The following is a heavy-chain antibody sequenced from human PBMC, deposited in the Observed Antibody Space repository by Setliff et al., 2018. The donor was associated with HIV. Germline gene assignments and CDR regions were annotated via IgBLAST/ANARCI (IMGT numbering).Heavy chain of an antibody. J-gene: IGHJ4*02. CDR3: ARVGWDYYDSSGVGEFDY. Sequence: SETLSLTCTVSGDSITNSMHYWSWIRQPPGKGLEFIGSIHYNDGKTYYNAALRSRVTISADTSKNQFSLKLNSVTAADTAVYYCARVGWDYYDSSGVGEFDYWGQGTLVTVSS. CDR2: IHYNDGKT. V-gene: IGHV4-39*01. CDR1: GDSITNSMHY. D-gene: IGHD3-22*01.